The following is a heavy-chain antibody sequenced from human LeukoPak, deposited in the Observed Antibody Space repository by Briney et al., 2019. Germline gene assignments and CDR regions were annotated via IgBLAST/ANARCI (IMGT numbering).Heavy chain of an antibody. CDR1: GYSFASYW. Sequence: GESLKISCKGSGYSFASYWIGWVRQMPGKGLEWMGIIYPGDSDTRYSPSFQGQVTISADKSISTAYLQWSSLKASDTAMYYCARMGASGSYNYVFDYWGQGTLVTVSS. J-gene: IGHJ4*02. V-gene: IGHV5-51*01. D-gene: IGHD1-26*01. CDR2: IYPGDSDT. CDR3: ARMGASGSYNYVFDY.